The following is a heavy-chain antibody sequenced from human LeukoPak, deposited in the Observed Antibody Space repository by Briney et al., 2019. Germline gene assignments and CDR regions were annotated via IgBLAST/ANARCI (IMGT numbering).Heavy chain of an antibody. V-gene: IGHV1-2*02. CDR3: ARELGYSYGYGY. Sequence: ASVKVSCKASGYTFTGCFMHWVRQAPGQGLEWMGWINPNSGGTNYAQKFQGRVTMTRDTSISTAYMELSRLRSDDTAVYYCARELGYSYGYGYWGQGTLVTVSS. J-gene: IGHJ4*02. D-gene: IGHD5-18*01. CDR2: INPNSGGT. CDR1: GYTFTGCF.